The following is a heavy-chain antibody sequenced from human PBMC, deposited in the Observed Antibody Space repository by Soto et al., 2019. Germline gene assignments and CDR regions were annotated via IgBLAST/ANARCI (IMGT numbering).Heavy chain of an antibody. CDR2: IYWDDDK. Sequence: QITLKESGPTLVKPTQTLTLTCTFSGFSLSTSGVGVDWIRQPPGKALEWLALIYWDDDKRYSPSLKSRLTITTDTSKNQVVLTMTNVDPVDTATYYCAHRTPATRFDYWGQGTLVTVSS. CDR1: GFSLSTSGVG. CDR3: AHRTPATRFDY. V-gene: IGHV2-5*02. D-gene: IGHD2-2*01. J-gene: IGHJ4*02.